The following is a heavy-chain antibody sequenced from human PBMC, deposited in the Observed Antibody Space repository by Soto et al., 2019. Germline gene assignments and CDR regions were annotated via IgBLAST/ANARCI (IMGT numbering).Heavy chain of an antibody. V-gene: IGHV3-49*04. CDR1: GFTFGDYA. D-gene: IGHD2-2*01. J-gene: IGHJ5*02. CDR3: ARDFESTSSPDL. Sequence: PGGSLRLSCTAFGFTFGDYAMSWVRQAPGKWLEWISFIRNKAYRGTTKYAASVRGRFTISRDNSKNTLSLQMNSLRGDDTAIYYCARDFESTSSPDLWGQGSLVTVSS. CDR2: IRNKAYRGTT.